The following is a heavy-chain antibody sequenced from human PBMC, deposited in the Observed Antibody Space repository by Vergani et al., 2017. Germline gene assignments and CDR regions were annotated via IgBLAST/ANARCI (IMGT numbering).Heavy chain of an antibody. V-gene: IGHV4-61*02. J-gene: IGHJ3*02. CDR1: GGSIASGTYY. D-gene: IGHD2-8*01. Sequence: QVQLQESGPRLVKPSQTLSLTCTVSGGSIASGTYYWTWIRQPAGKGLEWIGRVYTGGSANHNPSFKSRVTISLDTSRNQFSLNLQSVTAADTAVYYCARDYASAIYYANDAFDIWGRGTKVTVSS. CDR2: VYTGGSA. CDR3: ARDYASAIYYANDAFDI.